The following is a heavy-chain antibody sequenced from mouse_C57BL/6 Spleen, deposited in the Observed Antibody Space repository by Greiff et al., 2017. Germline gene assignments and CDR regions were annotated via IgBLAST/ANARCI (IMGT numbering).Heavy chain of an antibody. J-gene: IGHJ1*03. CDR1: GFNIKDSY. Sequence: EVQLQQSGAELVKPGASVKLSCTASGFNIKDSYMLWGKQRTEQGLEWIGRIDPEDGEPKYAPKFRGKATITADTSSTTSYLQLSRLTSEDTAVYYCARGRTRYFDVWGTGTTVTVSS. CDR3: ARGRTRYFDV. V-gene: IGHV14-2*01. CDR2: IDPEDGEP. D-gene: IGHD1-1*01.